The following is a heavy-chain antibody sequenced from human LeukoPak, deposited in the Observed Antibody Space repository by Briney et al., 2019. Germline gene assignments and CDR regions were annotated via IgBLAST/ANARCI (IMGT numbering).Heavy chain of an antibody. Sequence: GGALRLSCSASGFTFSSYAMSWVPQAPGKGLELVSAISCSGGSTYYAASVKGRFTISSDNSKNTLDLQMNSLRAEDTAVYYCAADLRMDYLDHWGQGTLVTVSS. CDR3: AADLRMDYLDH. J-gene: IGHJ1*01. CDR1: GFTFSSYA. D-gene: IGHD3-9*01. CDR2: ISCSGGST. V-gene: IGHV3-23*01.